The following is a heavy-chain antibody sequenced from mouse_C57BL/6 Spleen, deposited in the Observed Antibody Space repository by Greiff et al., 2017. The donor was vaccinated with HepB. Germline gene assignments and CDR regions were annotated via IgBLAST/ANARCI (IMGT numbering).Heavy chain of an antibody. CDR2: IRSKSSNNAT. CDR1: GFTFNTYA. CDR3: VRSRYDYGGYYFDY. J-gene: IGHJ2*01. V-gene: IGHV10-3*01. D-gene: IGHD2-4*01. Sequence: EVQGVESGGGLVKPKGSLKLSCAASGFTFNTYAMHWVRQAPGKGLEWVARIRSKSSNNATYYADSVKDRFTISRDDSPSMLYMQMNTLKTEDTAMYYFVRSRYDYGGYYFDYWGQGTTLTVSS.